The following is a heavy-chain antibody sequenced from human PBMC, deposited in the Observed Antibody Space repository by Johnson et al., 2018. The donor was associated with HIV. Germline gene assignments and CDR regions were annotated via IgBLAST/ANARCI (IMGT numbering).Heavy chain of an antibody. D-gene: IGHD2-15*01. CDR1: GFTFSSYA. J-gene: IGHJ3*02. Sequence: VQLVESGGGLVKPGGSLRLSCAASGFTFSSYAMSWVRQAPGKGLEWVSAISGSGGGTYYADSVKGRFTISRDKSKNTLYLQMNSLRAEDTAVYNCARAKTDCSGGSCFGDAFDIWGQGTMVTVSS. CDR2: ISGSGGGT. V-gene: IGHV3-23*04. CDR3: ARAKTDCSGGSCFGDAFDI.